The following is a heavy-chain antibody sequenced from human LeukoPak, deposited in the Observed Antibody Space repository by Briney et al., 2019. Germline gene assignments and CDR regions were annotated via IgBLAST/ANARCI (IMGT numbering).Heavy chain of an antibody. J-gene: IGHJ4*02. V-gene: IGHV1-69*05. CDR3: ARGAFYDSSGYYQNYYFDY. CDR1: GGTFSGYA. CDR2: IIPIFGTA. Sequence: GASVKVSCKASGGTFSGYAISWVRQAPGQGLEWMGRIIPIFGTANYAQKFQGRVTITTDESTSTAYMELSSLRSEDTAVYYCARGAFYDSSGYYQNYYFDYWGQGTLVTVSS. D-gene: IGHD3-22*01.